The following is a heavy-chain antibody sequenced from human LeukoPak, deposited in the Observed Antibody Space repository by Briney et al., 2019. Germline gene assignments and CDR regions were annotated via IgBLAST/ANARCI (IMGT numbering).Heavy chain of an antibody. CDR2: IIPIFGTA. CDR1: GGTFSSYA. CDR3: ASYCSSTSCSNAVYFQH. Sequence: GASVKVSCKASGGTFSSYAISWVRQAPGQGLEWMGGIIPIFGTANYAQKFQGRVTITTDESTSTAYMELSSLRSEDTAVYYCASYCSSTSCSNAVYFQHWGQGTLVTVSS. D-gene: IGHD2-2*01. V-gene: IGHV1-69*05. J-gene: IGHJ1*01.